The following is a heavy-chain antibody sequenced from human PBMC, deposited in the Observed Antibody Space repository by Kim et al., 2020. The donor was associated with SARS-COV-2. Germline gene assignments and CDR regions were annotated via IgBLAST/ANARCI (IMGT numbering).Heavy chain of an antibody. V-gene: IGHV1-18*01. J-gene: IGHJ4*02. CDR3: ARDLSVSSSWYHGDY. CDR1: GYTFTSYG. CDR2: ISAYNGNT. D-gene: IGHD6-13*01. Sequence: ASVKVSCKASGYTFTSYGISWVRQAPGQGLEWMGWISAYNGNTNYAQKLQGRVTMTTDTSTSTAYMELRSLRSDDTAVYYCARDLSVSSSWYHGDYWGQGTLVTVSS.